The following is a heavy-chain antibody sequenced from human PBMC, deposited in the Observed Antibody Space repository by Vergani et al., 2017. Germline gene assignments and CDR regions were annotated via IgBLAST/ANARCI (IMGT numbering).Heavy chain of an antibody. CDR3: ARDRPYGYGGGVGKWFDP. CDR1: GDAMSSHY. D-gene: IGHD3-10*02. V-gene: IGHV4-59*11. J-gene: IGHJ5*02. CDR2: IYYNVNT. Sequence: QVQLQASGPGLLKPSETLTLICTVSGDAMSSHYWSWIRQPPGKGLEWIGYIYYNVNTNYNPSLKSRVTMSLDTSKNQLSLRLTSVTTSDTAVYYCARDRPYGYGGGVGKWFDPWGQGTLVTVSS.